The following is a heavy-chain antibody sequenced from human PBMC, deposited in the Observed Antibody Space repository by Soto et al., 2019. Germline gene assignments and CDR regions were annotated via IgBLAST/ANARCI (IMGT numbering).Heavy chain of an antibody. V-gene: IGHV1-2*02. Sequence: ASVKVSCKASGYSFTGYYMHWVRQAPGQGLEWMGWINPNSGGTNYAQKFQGRVTMTRDTSISTAYMELSRLRSDDTAVYYCASLRYYDSSGYYAYYYGMDVWGQGTMVTVSS. CDR3: ASLRYYDSSGYYAYYYGMDV. CDR2: INPNSGGT. J-gene: IGHJ6*02. CDR1: GYSFTGYY. D-gene: IGHD3-22*01.